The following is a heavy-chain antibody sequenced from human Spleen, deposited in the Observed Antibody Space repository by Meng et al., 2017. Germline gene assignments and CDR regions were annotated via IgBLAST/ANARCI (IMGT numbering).Heavy chain of an antibody. V-gene: IGHV4-4*02. J-gene: IGHJ4*02. CDR2: ISHGSRSN. D-gene: IGHD5-24*01. Sequence: LQGGGAGRLTVSGTTFLTCASASDSISRAAWWSWVGQRQGEGLEGIRKISHGSRSNTYNSSLESRATIAVYTSQNNLALKLSSSTDADSAVYYCARGPTTIAHDLDYWGQGTLVTVFS. CDR3: ARGPTTIAHDLDY. CDR1: SDSISRAAW.